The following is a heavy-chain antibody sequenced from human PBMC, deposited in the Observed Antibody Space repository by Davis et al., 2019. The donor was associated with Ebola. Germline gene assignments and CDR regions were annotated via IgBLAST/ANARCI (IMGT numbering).Heavy chain of an antibody. Sequence: GESLKISCAASGFTFSTYTMNWVRQAPGKGLEGVANIKQDGSEKYYVDSVKGRFTISRDNAKNSLYLQMNSLRAEDTAVYYCARAVGETLMVNYWGQGTLVTVSS. J-gene: IGHJ4*02. D-gene: IGHD5-18*01. V-gene: IGHV3-7*03. CDR1: GFTFSTYT. CDR3: ARAVGETLMVNY. CDR2: IKQDGSEK.